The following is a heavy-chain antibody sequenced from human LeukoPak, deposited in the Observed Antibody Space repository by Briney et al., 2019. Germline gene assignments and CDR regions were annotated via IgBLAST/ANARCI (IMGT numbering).Heavy chain of an antibody. CDR1: GFTFSDYY. D-gene: IGHD4-23*01. V-gene: IGHV3-7*01. CDR2: IKQDGSEK. J-gene: IGHJ4*02. CDR3: AREVTPYY. Sequence: GGSLRLSCVASGFTFSDYYMSWVRQPPGKGLEWVANIKQDGSEKYYVDSVKGRFTISRDNAKNSLFLQMNSRRAEDTAVYYCAREVTPYYWGQGTLVTVSS.